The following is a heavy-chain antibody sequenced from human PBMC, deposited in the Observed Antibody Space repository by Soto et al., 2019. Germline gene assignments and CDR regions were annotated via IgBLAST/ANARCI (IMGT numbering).Heavy chain of an antibody. CDR3: ARSLGWRDGFDM. V-gene: IGHV3-7*01. CDR2: IKQDGSEK. CDR1: GFTFSSYW. J-gene: IGHJ3*02. D-gene: IGHD2-15*01. Sequence: EVQLVESGGGLVQPGGSLRLSCEASGFTFSSYWISWGRQAPGKGLEWVANIKQDGSEKYYADSVKGRLTISRDNAKSSLYLQMNSLRAEDTAVYYCARSLGWRDGFDMWGQGTMVTVSS.